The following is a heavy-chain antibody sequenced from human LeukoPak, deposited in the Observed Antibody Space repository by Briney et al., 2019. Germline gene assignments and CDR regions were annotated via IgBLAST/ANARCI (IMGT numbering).Heavy chain of an antibody. CDR3: ARAPYYYDSSGYSSFDY. CDR2: INHSGST. CDR1: GGSFSGYY. D-gene: IGHD3-22*01. J-gene: IGHJ4*02. Sequence: SETLSLTCAVYGGSFSGYYWSWIRQPPGKGLEWIGEINHSGSTNYNPSLKSRVTISVDTSENQFSLKLSSVTAADTAVYYCARAPYYYDSSGYSSFDYWGQGTLVTVSS. V-gene: IGHV4-34*01.